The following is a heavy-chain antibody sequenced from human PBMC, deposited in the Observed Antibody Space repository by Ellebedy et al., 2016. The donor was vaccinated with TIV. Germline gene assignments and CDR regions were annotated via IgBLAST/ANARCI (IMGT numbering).Heavy chain of an antibody. CDR2: VLPALGTA. V-gene: IGHV1-69*13. Sequence: AASVKVSCKLSGDPLHIYAISWVRQAPGQGLEWMGAVLPALGTANYAQKFQGRLPITSDGSAGTAYMELRALVFEDTAVYDCARPYGSGRSLGAFEIWGQGTPVTVSS. CDR1: GDPLHIYA. J-gene: IGHJ3*02. D-gene: IGHD3-10*01. CDR3: ARPYGSGRSLGAFEI.